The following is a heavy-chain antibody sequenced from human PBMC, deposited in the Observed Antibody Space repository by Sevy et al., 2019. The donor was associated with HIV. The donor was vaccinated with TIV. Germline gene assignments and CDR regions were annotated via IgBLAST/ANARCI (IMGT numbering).Heavy chain of an antibody. CDR3: AKDRDYDFWSGPIDY. Sequence: SLRLSCEASGFTFNDYAMHWVQQAPGKDLEWVSGISWNSGNIGYADSVKGRFTISRDNAKNSLYLQMNSLRVEDMAFYYCAKDRDYDFWSGPIDYWGQGTLVTVSS. CDR1: GFTFNDYA. CDR2: ISWNSGNI. J-gene: IGHJ4*02. D-gene: IGHD3-3*01. V-gene: IGHV3-9*03.